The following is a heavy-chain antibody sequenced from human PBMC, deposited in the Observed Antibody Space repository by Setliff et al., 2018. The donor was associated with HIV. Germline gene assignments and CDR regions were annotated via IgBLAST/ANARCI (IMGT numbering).Heavy chain of an antibody. CDR2: INPNNGGT. D-gene: IGHD3-22*01. V-gene: IGHV1-2*06. CDR3: ARDGYYDSSGYSAFDI. J-gene: IGHJ3*02. CDR1: GYTFTDYY. Sequence: ASVKVSCKASGYTFTDYYIHWVRRAPGQGLEWMGRINPNNGGTNYAQKLQGRVTMTRDTSISTAYMELSRLRSDDTAVYYCARDGYYDSSGYSAFDIWGQGTMVTVSS.